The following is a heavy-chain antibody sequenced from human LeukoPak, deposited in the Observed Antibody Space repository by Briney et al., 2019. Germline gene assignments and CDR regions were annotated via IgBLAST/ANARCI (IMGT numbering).Heavy chain of an antibody. Sequence: GGSLRLSCAASGFIFSAYALHWVRQAPGKGLEWVALISFDGSNKYYADSVKGRFTISRDNSRNTLHLQMNSLRVEDTAVYLCARDHNSGSYEGSFDYWGQGTLVTVSS. D-gene: IGHD1-26*01. V-gene: IGHV3-30*14. CDR2: ISFDGSNK. J-gene: IGHJ4*02. CDR1: GFIFSAYA. CDR3: ARDHNSGSYEGSFDY.